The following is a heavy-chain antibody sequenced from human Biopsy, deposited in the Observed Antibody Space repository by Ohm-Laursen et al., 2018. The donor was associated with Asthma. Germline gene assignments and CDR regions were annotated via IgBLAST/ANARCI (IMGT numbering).Heavy chain of an antibody. CDR1: GFTLSSYA. D-gene: IGHD4-17*01. CDR2: ISSDGGTI. V-gene: IGHV3-23*01. Sequence: SLRLSCAATGFTLSSYAIHWVRQAPGKGLEWVSVISSDGGTIDYADSVKGRFTISRNISTNTVYLQMDSLSADDTAVYYCAKVGHGYGDYVGYLDPWGQGTLVTVSS. CDR3: AKVGHGYGDYVGYLDP. J-gene: IGHJ5*02.